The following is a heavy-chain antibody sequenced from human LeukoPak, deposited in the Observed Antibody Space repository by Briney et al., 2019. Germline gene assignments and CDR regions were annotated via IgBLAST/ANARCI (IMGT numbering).Heavy chain of an antibody. CDR3: ANDEVSHYYGSGRYYRRFDY. J-gene: IGHJ4*02. D-gene: IGHD3-10*01. CDR2: ISGSGGST. V-gene: IGHV3-23*01. CDR1: GFTFSSYA. Sequence: PGGSLRLSCAASGFTFSSYAMSWVRQAPGKGLEWVSAISGSGGSTYYADSVKGRFTISRDNSKNTLYLQMNSLRAEDTAVYYCANDEVSHYYGSGRYYRRFDYWGQGTLVTVSS.